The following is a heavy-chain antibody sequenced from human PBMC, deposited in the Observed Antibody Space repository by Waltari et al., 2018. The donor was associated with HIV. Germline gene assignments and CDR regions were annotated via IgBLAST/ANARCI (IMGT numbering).Heavy chain of an antibody. CDR1: GGSISSSSYY. V-gene: IGHV4-39*01. Sequence: QLQLQELGPGLVKPSETLSLTCTVSGGSISSSSYYWGWIRQPPGKGLEWIGSIYYSGSTYYNPSLKSRVTISVDTSKNQFSLKLSSVTAADTAVYYCARQGVRGVIDYWGQGTLVTVSS. CDR3: ARQGVRGVIDY. D-gene: IGHD3-10*01. J-gene: IGHJ4*02. CDR2: IYYSGST.